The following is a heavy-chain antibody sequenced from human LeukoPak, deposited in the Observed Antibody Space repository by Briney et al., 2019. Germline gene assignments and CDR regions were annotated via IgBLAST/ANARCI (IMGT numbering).Heavy chain of an antibody. CDR2: ISYDGSNK. Sequence: PGGSLRLSCAASGFTFSSYSMNWVRQAPGKGLEWVAVISYDGSNKYYADSVKGRFTISRDNSKNTLYLQMNSLRAEDTAVYYCAKGVRGSSSKRIDYWGQGTLVTVSS. D-gene: IGHD6-13*01. J-gene: IGHJ4*02. CDR1: GFTFSSYS. V-gene: IGHV3-30*18. CDR3: AKGVRGSSSKRIDY.